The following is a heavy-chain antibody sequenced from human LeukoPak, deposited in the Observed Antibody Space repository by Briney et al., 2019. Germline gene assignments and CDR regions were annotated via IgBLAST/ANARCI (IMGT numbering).Heavy chain of an antibody. CDR3: AREIHLGGSGSYFIYFDY. CDR1: GGTFSSYA. D-gene: IGHD3-10*01. Sequence: ASVKVSCKASGGTFSSYAISWVRQAPGQGLEWMGGIIPIFGTANYAQKFQGRVTITADESTSTAYMELSSLRSEDTAVYYCAREIHLGGSGSYFIYFDYWGQGTLVTVSS. CDR2: IIPIFGTA. J-gene: IGHJ4*02. V-gene: IGHV1-69*01.